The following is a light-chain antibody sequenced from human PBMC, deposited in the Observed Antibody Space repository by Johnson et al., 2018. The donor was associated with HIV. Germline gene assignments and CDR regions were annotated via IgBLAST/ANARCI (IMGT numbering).Light chain of an antibody. CDR1: SSNIGNNY. CDR3: GTWDSSLSSYV. Sequence: QSVLTQPPSVSAAPGQKVTISCSGSSSNIGNNYVSWYQQLPGTAPKLLIYDNNKRPSGIPDRFSGSMSGTSATLAIPRLQTGDEADYYCGTWDSSLSSYVFGTGTKVTVL. J-gene: IGLJ1*01. V-gene: IGLV1-51*01. CDR2: DNN.